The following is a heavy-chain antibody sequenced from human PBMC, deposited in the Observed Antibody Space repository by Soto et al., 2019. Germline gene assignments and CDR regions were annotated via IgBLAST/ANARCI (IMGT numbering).Heavy chain of an antibody. J-gene: IGHJ6*02. CDR3: AGQREYYDSSGYPTYGMDV. V-gene: IGHV4-31*03. CDR2: IYYSGST. Sequence: NLSLTYTVSGGSISRGGYYWRWIRQHPGKGLEWIGYIYYSGSTYYNPSLKSRVTISVDTSKNQFSLKLSSVTAADTAVYYCAGQREYYDSSGYPTYGMDVWGQGTTVT. D-gene: IGHD3-22*01. CDR1: GGSISRGGYY.